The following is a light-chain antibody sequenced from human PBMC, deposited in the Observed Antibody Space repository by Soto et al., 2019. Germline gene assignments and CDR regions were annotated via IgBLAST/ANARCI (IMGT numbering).Light chain of an antibody. Sequence: DIQMTQSPSSLSASVGDRVTITCQASQDISNYLNWYQQKPGKAPKLLIYDASNLETGVPSRLSRSGSCTAFTFTISTLQPEDIATYYCQQYDNLLITFGQGTRLEIK. V-gene: IGKV1-33*01. J-gene: IGKJ5*01. CDR1: QDISNY. CDR2: DAS. CDR3: QQYDNLLIT.